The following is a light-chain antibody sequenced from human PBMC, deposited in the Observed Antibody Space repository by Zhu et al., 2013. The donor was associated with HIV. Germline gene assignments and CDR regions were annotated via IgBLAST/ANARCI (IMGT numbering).Light chain of an antibody. Sequence: QSALTQPASVSGSPGQSITISCTGTSSDIGSYIYVAWYQQHPGKAPKLIISEVSHRPSGVSSRFSGSNSGNTATLTISGTQAMDEADYYCQTWDSNTVIFGGGTRLTVL. V-gene: IGLV2-14*03. CDR3: QTWDSNTVI. CDR1: SSDIGSYIY. CDR2: EVS. J-gene: IGLJ2*01.